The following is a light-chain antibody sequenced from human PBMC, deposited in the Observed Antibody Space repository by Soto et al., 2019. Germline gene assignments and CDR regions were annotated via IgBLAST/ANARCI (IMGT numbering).Light chain of an antibody. Sequence: EIVMTQSPATLSVSPGERATLSCRASQSVSSNFAWYQQKPGQAPRLLIYGASTRDTGIPARFSGSGSGTDVTPTISSLQSEDFAGYYCQQYNNWPTQFTFGPGTKVDIK. J-gene: IGKJ3*01. CDR1: QSVSSN. CDR3: QQYNNWPTQFT. CDR2: GAS. V-gene: IGKV3D-15*01.